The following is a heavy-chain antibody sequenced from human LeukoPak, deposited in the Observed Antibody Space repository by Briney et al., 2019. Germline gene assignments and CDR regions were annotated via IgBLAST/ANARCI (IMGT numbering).Heavy chain of an antibody. J-gene: IGHJ5*02. CDR2: IFHSGNP. D-gene: IGHD3-10*01. CDR3: ARELWFVNAPGSWLDL. CDR1: GDSISSGDYS. V-gene: IGHV4-30-2*01. Sequence: SQTLSLTCAVSGDSISSGDYSWSWLRQPPGKGLEWIGYIFHSGNPYYNPSLKSRVTISVDKSKNQFSLRLTSVTAADTAVYYCARELWFVNAPGSWLDLWGQGTLVTVSS.